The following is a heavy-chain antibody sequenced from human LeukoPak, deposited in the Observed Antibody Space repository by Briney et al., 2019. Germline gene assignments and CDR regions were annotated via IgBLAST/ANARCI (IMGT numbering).Heavy chain of an antibody. CDR1: GYTFTSYG. CDR3: ARDNGYCGGDCYYNWFDP. D-gene: IGHD2-21*02. V-gene: IGHV1-18*01. J-gene: IGHJ5*02. CDR2: ISAYNGNT. Sequence: ASVKVSCKASGYTFTSYGISWVRQAPGQGLEWMGWISAYNGNTNYAKKLQGRVTMTTDTSTSTAYMELRSLRSDDTAVYYCARDNGYCGGDCYYNWFDPWGQGTLVTVSS.